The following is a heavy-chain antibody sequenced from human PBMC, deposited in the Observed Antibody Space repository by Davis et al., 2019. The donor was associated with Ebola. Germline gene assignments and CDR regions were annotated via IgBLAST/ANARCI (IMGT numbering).Heavy chain of an antibody. Sequence: SLKISCAASGFTFSSYAMHWVRQAPGKGLEWVSGISWNSGSIGYADSVKGRFTISRDNAKNSLYLQMNSLRAEDTALYYCAKDIRGYGDPCLGYWGQGTLVTVSS. J-gene: IGHJ4*02. CDR2: ISWNSGSI. CDR1: GFTFSSYA. CDR3: AKDIRGYGDPCLGY. D-gene: IGHD4-17*01. V-gene: IGHV3-9*01.